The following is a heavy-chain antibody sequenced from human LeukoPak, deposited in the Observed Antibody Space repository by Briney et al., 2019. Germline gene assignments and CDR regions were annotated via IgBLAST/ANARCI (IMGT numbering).Heavy chain of an antibody. J-gene: IGHJ4*02. D-gene: IGHD3-22*01. CDR2: ISYDGSNK. Sequence: QPGGSLRLSCAASGFTFSSYCMHWVRQAPGKGLEWVAVISYDGSNKYYADSVKGRFTITRDNSKNTVHLQINSLRAEDTGVYYCAKDRYYDSRVTDYWGQGTLVTVSS. V-gene: IGHV3-30*18. CDR3: AKDRYYDSRVTDY. CDR1: GFTFSSYC.